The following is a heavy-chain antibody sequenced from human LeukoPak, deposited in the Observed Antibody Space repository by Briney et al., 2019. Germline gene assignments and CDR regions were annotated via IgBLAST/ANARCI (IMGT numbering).Heavy chain of an antibody. V-gene: IGHV4-4*07. CDR3: TRACTGCFFDFDY. Sequence: PSETLSLTCSVSSGSISSYYCGSVRQPAGRGLGWIGRINTNGSTNSNPSLKSRVTMSVDTSKNQFSLKVSSVTAADTAVYYCTRACTGCFFDFDYWGQGTLVTVS. CDR2: INTNGST. CDR1: SGSISSYY. D-gene: IGHD3-10*01. J-gene: IGHJ4*02.